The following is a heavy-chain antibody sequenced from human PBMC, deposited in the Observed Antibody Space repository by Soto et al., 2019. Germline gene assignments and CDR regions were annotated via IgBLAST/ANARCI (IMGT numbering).Heavy chain of an antibody. J-gene: IGHJ4*02. CDR1: GGTFSSYA. Sequence: QVQLVQSGAEVKKPGSSVKVSCKASGGTFSSYAISWVRQAPEQGLEWMGGIIPIFGTANYAQKFQGRVTITADESTSTAYMELSSLRSEDTAVYYCARDGERHNWNNFDYWGQGTLVTVSS. CDR2: IIPIFGTA. CDR3: ARDGERHNWNNFDY. D-gene: IGHD1-20*01. V-gene: IGHV1-69*01.